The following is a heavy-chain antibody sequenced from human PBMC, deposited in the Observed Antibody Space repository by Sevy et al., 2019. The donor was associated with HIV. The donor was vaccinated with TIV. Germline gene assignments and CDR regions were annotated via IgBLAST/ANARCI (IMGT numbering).Heavy chain of an antibody. V-gene: IGHV1-18*01. CDR3: ARDPVGYSSSWYGGGY. CDR1: GYTFTSYG. CDR2: ISAYNGNT. Sequence: ASLKVSCKASGYTFTSYGISWVRQAPGQGLEWMGWISAYNGNTNYAQKLQGRVTMTTDTSTSTAYMELRSLRSDDTAVYYCARDPVGYSSSWYGGGYWGQGTLVTVSS. J-gene: IGHJ4*02. D-gene: IGHD6-13*01.